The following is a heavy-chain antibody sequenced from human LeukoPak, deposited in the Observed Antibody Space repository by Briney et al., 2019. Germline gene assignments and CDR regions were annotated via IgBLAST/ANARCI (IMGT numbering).Heavy chain of an antibody. J-gene: IGHJ4*02. CDR3: AKVNQPYYDSGALDF. CDR1: AFTFNSYA. V-gene: IGHV3-23*01. Sequence: PGGSLRLSCAASAFTFNSYAMSWVRQAPGKGLEWVSSISGSGVSTYYADSVKGRFTISRDNSKNSLYLQMNSLRAEDTAVYYCAKVNQPYYDSGALDFWGQGTLVTVSS. D-gene: IGHD3-16*01. CDR2: ISGSGVST.